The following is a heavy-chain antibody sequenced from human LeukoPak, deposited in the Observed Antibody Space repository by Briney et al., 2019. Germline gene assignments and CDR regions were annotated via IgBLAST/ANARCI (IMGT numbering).Heavy chain of an antibody. CDR2: FDVIDSGT. CDR1: GSSLSELS. CDR3: AAGRPYSLLDY. J-gene: IGHJ4*02. Sequence: GASVKVSYTVSGSSLSELSLYWVRQALGKGLEWMGGFDVIDSGTFYAQKFQGRVTMTEDSSRDTAYMELRSLTSDDTALYYCAAGRPYSLLDYWGQGTLVTVSS. V-gene: IGHV1-24*01. D-gene: IGHD5-18*01.